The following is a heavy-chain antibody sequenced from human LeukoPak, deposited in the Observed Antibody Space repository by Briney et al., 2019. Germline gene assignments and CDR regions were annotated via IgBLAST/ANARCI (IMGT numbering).Heavy chain of an antibody. D-gene: IGHD3-3*01. CDR1: GGSISSYY. CDR3: ARDGFWSGYPYYYYGMDV. Sequence: PSETLSLTCTVSGGSISSYYWSWIRQPPGKGLEWIGYIYYSGNTNYNPSLKSRVTISVDTSKNQFSLKLSSVTAADTAVYYCARDGFWSGYPYYYYGMDVWGQGTTVTVSS. J-gene: IGHJ6*02. CDR2: IYYSGNT. V-gene: IGHV4-59*01.